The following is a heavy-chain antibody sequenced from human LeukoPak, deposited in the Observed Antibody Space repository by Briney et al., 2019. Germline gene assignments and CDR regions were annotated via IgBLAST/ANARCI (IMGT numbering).Heavy chain of an antibody. CDR2: IDPSDSYT. CDR1: GYSFTSYW. CDR3: ARPYCSSTGCYVDNDAFDI. V-gene: IGHV5-10-1*01. Sequence: GESLKISCKGSGYSFTSYWISWVRQMPGKGLEWMGRIDPSDSYTNYSPSFQGHVTISADKSISTAYLQWSSLKASDTAMYYCARPYCSSTGCYVDNDAFDIWGQGTMVTVSS. D-gene: IGHD2-2*01. J-gene: IGHJ3*02.